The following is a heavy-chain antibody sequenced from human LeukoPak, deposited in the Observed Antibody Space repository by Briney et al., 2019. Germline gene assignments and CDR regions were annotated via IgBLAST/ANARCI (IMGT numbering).Heavy chain of an antibody. J-gene: IGHJ4*02. V-gene: IGHV3-23*01. Sequence: GGSLRLSCADSGITFGNYVMGWVRQAPGKGLEWVSAISGSGGSTSYADSVKARFTISRDNSKNTLYLQMNSLRAEDTAVYYCAKGGSSYYSPFDYWGQGTLVTVSS. D-gene: IGHD3-22*01. CDR1: GITFGNYV. CDR2: ISGSGGST. CDR3: AKGGSSYYSPFDY.